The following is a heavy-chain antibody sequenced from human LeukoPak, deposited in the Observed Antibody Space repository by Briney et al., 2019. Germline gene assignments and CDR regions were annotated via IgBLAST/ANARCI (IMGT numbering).Heavy chain of an antibody. CDR2: INHSGST. V-gene: IGHV4-34*01. CDR3: ARVTYGITMTLWSYFDY. Sequence: HSETLSLTCAVYGGSFSGCYWSWIRQPPGKGLEWIGEINHSGSTNYNPSLKSRVTISVDTSKNQFSLKLSSVTAADTAVYYCARVTYGITMTLWSYFDYWGQGTLVTVSS. J-gene: IGHJ4*02. D-gene: IGHD3-22*01. CDR1: GGSFSGCY.